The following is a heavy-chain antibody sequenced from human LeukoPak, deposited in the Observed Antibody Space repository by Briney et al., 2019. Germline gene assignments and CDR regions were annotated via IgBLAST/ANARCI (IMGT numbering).Heavy chain of an antibody. CDR2: ISYAGTNK. CDR3: ARNYSLSIGGY. V-gene: IGHV3-30*03. J-gene: IGHJ4*02. CDR1: GFTFSTYG. Sequence: GGSLRLSCAASGFTFSTYGMHWVRQAPAKGRVWVALISYAGTNKYYADSVKGRFAISRDNSKNMLYLQMNSLRAEDTAVYYYARNYSLSIGGYWGQGTLVTVSS. D-gene: IGHD4-11*01.